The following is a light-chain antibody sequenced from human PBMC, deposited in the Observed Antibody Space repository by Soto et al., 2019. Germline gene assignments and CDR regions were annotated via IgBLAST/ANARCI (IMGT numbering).Light chain of an antibody. CDR1: QCFSNS. CDR2: GAS. CDR3: QKYDGAPLT. V-gene: IGKV1-27*01. J-gene: IGKJ4*01. Sequence: DIQMTQSPSSLTASIGDRVTISCRASQCFSNSLAWYQQKPGKVPTLLIYGASILQSGVPSRFSGSGSGTEFTLTISCLQPEDVATYFCQKYDGAPLTFGGGTKVEIK.